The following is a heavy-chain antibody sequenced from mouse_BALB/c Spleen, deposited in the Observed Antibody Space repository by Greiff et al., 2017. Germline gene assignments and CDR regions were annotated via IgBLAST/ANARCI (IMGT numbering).Heavy chain of an antibody. Sequence: EVQLQQSGGGLVQPGGSLKLSCAASGFTFSSYTMSWVRQTPEKRLEWVAYISNGGGSTYYPDTVKGRFTISRDNAKNTLYLQMSSLKSEDTAMYYCARPIYYDYDVFWFAYWGQGTLVTVSA. J-gene: IGHJ3*01. D-gene: IGHD2-4*01. V-gene: IGHV5-12-2*01. CDR2: ISNGGGST. CDR3: ARPIYYDYDVFWFAY. CDR1: GFTFSSYT.